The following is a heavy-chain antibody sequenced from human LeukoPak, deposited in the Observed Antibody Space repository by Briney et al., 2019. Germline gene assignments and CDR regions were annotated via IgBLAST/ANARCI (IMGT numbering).Heavy chain of an antibody. CDR3: ARAPGPIDY. J-gene: IGHJ4*02. V-gene: IGHV3-66*02. CDR1: GGSISSGGYY. Sequence: LSLTCTVSGGSISSGGYYWSWIRQHPGKGLEWVSVIYSGGSTYYADSVKGRFTISRDNSKNTLYLQMNSLRAEDTAVYYCARAPGPIDYWGQGTLVTVSS. CDR2: IYSGGST.